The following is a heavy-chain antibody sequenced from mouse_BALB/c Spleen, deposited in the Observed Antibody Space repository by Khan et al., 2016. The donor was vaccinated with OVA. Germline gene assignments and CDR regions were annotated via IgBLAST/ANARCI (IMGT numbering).Heavy chain of an antibody. V-gene: IGHV1-20*02. D-gene: IGHD1-1*01. Sequence: VRLQQSGPELVKPGASVKISCKASGYSFTGYFMNWVMQSHGKSLEWIGRINPHVGETLFNPKFKGKATLSVDESSSTAHMVLRSLASEDSAVNYSSRVYRSDFDYWGQGTPLTVS. CDR3: SRVYRSDFDY. J-gene: IGHJ2*01. CDR2: INPHVGET. CDR1: GYSFTGYF.